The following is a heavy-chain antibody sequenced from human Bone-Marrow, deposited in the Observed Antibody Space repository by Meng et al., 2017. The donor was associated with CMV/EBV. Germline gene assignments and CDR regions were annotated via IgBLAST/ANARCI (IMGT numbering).Heavy chain of an antibody. Sequence: GGSLRLSCAASGFTFRSYWMTWVRQAPGKGLEWVANINQDGSEKYYVDSVKGRFTISRDNAKNSLYLQMNSLRAEDTAVYYCASSRWFDPWGQGTLVTVSS. CDR2: INQDGSEK. CDR1: GFTFRSYW. CDR3: ASSRWFDP. V-gene: IGHV3-7*01. J-gene: IGHJ5*02.